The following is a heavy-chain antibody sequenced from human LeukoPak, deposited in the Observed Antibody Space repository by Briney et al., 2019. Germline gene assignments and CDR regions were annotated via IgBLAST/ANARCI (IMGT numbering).Heavy chain of an antibody. CDR2: ISSSSSYI. V-gene: IGHV3-21*01. CDR1: GFTFSSYS. CDR3: ARSRGDGYNSHYFDY. J-gene: IGHJ4*02. Sequence: PGGSLRLSCAASGFTFSSYSMNWVRQAPGKGLEWVSSISSSSSYIYYADSVKGRFTISRDNAKNSLYLQMNSLRAEDTAVYYYARSRGDGYNSHYFDYWGQGTLVTVSS. D-gene: IGHD5-24*01.